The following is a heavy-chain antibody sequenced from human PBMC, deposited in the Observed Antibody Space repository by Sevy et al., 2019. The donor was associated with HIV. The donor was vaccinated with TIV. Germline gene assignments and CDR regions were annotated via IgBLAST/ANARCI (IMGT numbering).Heavy chain of an antibody. V-gene: IGHV3-23*01. J-gene: IGHJ4*02. Sequence: GGSLRLSCAASGFTFSKYSMSWARQPPGKGLEWVSTLSFGCGEINYAHSVKARFTISRDNSKSSVYLQMNNLRPEDTAVYYCAREGCTKPHDYWGQGTLVTVSS. CDR3: AREGCTKPHDY. D-gene: IGHD2-8*01. CDR1: GFTFSKYS. CDR2: LSFGCGEI.